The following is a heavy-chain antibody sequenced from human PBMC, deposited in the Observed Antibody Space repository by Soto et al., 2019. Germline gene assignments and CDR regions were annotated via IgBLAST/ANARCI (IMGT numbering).Heavy chain of an antibody. V-gene: IGHV4-59*01. J-gene: IGHJ4*02. CDR2: IYYTGST. CDR1: GGSISSYY. Sequence: SETLSLTCTVSGGSISSYYWSWIRQPPGKGLEWIGYIYYTGSTNYNPSHKSRVTMSVDTSKNQFSLKLSSVTAADTAVYYCARWSMAADFWGQGTLVTVSS. CDR3: ARWSMAADF. D-gene: IGHD6-6*01.